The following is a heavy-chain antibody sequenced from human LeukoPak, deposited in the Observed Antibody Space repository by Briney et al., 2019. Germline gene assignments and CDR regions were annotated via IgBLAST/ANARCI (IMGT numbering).Heavy chain of an antibody. V-gene: IGHV3-74*01. CDR2: INSDGSSI. Sequence: GGSLRLSCAASGFPFSRYWMHWVRQAPGKGLVWVSRINSDGSSITYADSVKGRFTISRDNAKNTLYLQMNSLRPEDTAVYYCAGFDFWSGYPFDPWGQGTLVTVSS. CDR1: GFPFSRYW. J-gene: IGHJ5*02. D-gene: IGHD3-3*01. CDR3: AGFDFWSGYPFDP.